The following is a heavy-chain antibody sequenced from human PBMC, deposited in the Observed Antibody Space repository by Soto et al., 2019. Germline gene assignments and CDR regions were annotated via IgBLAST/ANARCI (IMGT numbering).Heavy chain of an antibody. J-gene: IGHJ3*02. D-gene: IGHD2-8*02. V-gene: IGHV4-59*01. Sequence: SETLSLTCTVSGGSISGFYWTWIRQPSGKGLEWVGFIYYTGKTSYTPSLRGRVTISQDTSRNQFSLKLNSVTTADTAVYYCTRSSTGYAFDIWGQGTMVTVS. CDR2: IYYTGKT. CDR3: TRSSTGYAFDI. CDR1: GGSISGFY.